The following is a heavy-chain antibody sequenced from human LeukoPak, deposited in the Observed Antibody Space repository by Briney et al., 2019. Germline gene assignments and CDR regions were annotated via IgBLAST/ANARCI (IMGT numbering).Heavy chain of an antibody. J-gene: IGHJ4*02. Sequence: SETLSLICDVSGGSISTTNWWTWVRPPPGEGLEWIGEVHLSGRTHYNPSLESRVTMSVDMSENHISLRLTSVTAADTAVYYCAREGGPYRPLDYSGQGTLVTVSS. CDR1: GGSISTTNW. CDR3: AREGGPYRPLDY. CDR2: VHLSGRT. V-gene: IGHV4-4*02.